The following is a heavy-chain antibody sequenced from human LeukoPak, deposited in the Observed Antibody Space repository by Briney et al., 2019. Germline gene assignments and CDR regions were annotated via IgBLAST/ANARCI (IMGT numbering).Heavy chain of an antibody. CDR3: AKFLDSSGHKHYFDY. J-gene: IGHJ4*02. CDR1: GFTFSSYA. V-gene: IGHV3-23*01. D-gene: IGHD3-22*01. CDR2: ISGSGGST. Sequence: GGSLRLSCAASGFTFSSYAMSWVRQAPGKGLEWVSAISGSGGSTYYADSVRGRFTISRDNSKNTLYLQMNSLRAEDTAVYYCAKFLDSSGHKHYFDYWGQGTLVTVSS.